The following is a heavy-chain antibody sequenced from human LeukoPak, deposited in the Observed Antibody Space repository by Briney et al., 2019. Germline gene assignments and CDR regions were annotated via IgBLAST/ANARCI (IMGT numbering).Heavy chain of an antibody. CDR2: ISYDGGHK. CDR1: GFTFNNFG. V-gene: IGHV3-30*03. D-gene: IGHD4-17*01. J-gene: IGHJ1*01. CDR3: ARADYGDYVAAEYFQH. Sequence: GGSLRLSCAASGFTFNNFGVHWVRQAPGKGLEWVAVISYDGGHKYYADSVTGRFTISRDNSKNTVYLQMSSLSADDTAVYYCARADYGDYVAAEYFQHWGQGTLVTVSS.